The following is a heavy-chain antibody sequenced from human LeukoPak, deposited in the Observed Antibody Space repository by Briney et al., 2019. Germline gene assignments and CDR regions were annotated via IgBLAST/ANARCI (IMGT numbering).Heavy chain of an antibody. CDR2: INHSGST. CDR3: ATFIAAAGTNYFDY. D-gene: IGHD6-13*01. CDR1: GGSFSGYY. J-gene: IGHJ4*02. V-gene: IGHV4-34*01. Sequence: SETLSLTCAVYGGSFSGYYWSWIRQPPGKGLEWIGEINHSGSTNYNPSLKSRVTISVDTSKNQFSLKLSSVTAADTAVYYCATFIAAAGTNYFDYWGQGTLVTVSS.